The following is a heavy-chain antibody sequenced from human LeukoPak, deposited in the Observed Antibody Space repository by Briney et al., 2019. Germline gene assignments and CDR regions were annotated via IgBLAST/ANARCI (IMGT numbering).Heavy chain of an antibody. CDR3: VRVGAWDLQRVFEY. Sequence: GGSLRLSCAASGFTINGYSMSWVRQAPGKGLEWVSAISGSDDNTYYADSVRGRFTISRDSSSNMLYLQMNSLRGEDTAIYYCVRVGAWDLQRVFEYWGQGTLVTVSS. D-gene: IGHD1-26*01. V-gene: IGHV3-23*01. CDR1: GFTINGYS. CDR2: ISGSDDNT. J-gene: IGHJ4*02.